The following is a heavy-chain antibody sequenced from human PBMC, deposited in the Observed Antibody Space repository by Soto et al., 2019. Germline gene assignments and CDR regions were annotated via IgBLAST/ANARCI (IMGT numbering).Heavy chain of an antibody. CDR2: INPNSGGT. Sequence: ASVKVSCKASGYTFTGYYMHWVRQAPGQGLEWMGWINPNSGGTNYAQKFQGRVTMTRDTSISTAYMELSSLRSEDTAVYYCARGGYYYDSSAYYRPFDYWGQGTLVTVSS. J-gene: IGHJ4*02. CDR3: ARGGYYYDSSAYYRPFDY. CDR1: GYTFTGYY. V-gene: IGHV1-2*02. D-gene: IGHD3-22*01.